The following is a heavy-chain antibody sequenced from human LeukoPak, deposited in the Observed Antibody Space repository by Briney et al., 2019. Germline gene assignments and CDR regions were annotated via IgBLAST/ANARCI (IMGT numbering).Heavy chain of an antibody. J-gene: IGHJ4*02. V-gene: IGHV3-30*02. CDR2: IRYDGSHE. D-gene: IGHD6-13*01. CDR3: AKAGRHSSSWIDY. CDR1: GFTFSSYG. Sequence: PGGSLRLSCAASGFTFSSYGMHWVRQAPGKGLEWVAFIRYDGSHEYYADSVKGRFTISRDNAKNSLYLQMNSLRAEDTALYYCAKAGRHSSSWIDYWGQGTLVTVSS.